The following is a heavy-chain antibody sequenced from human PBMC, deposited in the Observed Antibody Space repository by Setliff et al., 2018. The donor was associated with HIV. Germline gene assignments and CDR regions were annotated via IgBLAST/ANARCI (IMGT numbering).Heavy chain of an antibody. D-gene: IGHD3-3*01. J-gene: IGHJ6*03. CDR3: ARDRVHNPSYNFWSGPTNYYDYMDV. Sequence: PSETLSLTCTVSGGSIINNFWGWIRLPPGKGLEWIGHIYSSGSAEYNPSLKSRVTMSVDASKSQFSLKLSSVTAADTAVYYCARDRVHNPSYNFWSGPTNYYDYMDVWGKGTTVTVSS. V-gene: IGHV4-59*01. CDR2: IYSSGSA. CDR1: GGSIINNF.